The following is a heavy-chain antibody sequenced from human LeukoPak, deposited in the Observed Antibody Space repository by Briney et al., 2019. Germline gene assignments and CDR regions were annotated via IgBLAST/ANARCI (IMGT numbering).Heavy chain of an antibody. CDR1: GYTFTSYG. CDR3: ARDGVWGSYRHVTDY. V-gene: IGHV1-18*01. Sequence: ASVKVSCKASGYTFTSYGISWVRQAPGQGLEWMGWISAYNGNTNYAQKLQGRVTMTIDTSTSTAYMELRSLRSDDTAVYYCARDGVWGSYRHVTDYWGQGTLVTVSS. D-gene: IGHD3-16*02. CDR2: ISAYNGNT. J-gene: IGHJ4*02.